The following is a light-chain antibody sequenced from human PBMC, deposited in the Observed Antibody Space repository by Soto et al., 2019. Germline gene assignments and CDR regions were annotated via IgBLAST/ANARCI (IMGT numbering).Light chain of an antibody. CDR1: QGISSY. CDR3: QQLKSSPFT. J-gene: IGKJ3*01. V-gene: IGKV1-9*01. CDR2: AAS. Sequence: IQLTQSPSSLSASVGDRVTIACRASQGISSYLAWYQQKPGKAPQLLIYAASTLQSGVPSRFSGSGSGTDFTLTISSLQTEDFVTYYCQQLKSSPFTFGPGTKVDIK.